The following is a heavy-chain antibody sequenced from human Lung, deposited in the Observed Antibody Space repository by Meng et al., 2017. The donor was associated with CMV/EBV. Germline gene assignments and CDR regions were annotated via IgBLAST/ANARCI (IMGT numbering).Heavy chain of an antibody. CDR1: GYTFTNNY. J-gene: IGHJ4*02. CDR3: ARGGWACMLGAWVDY. D-gene: IGHD3-10*02. Sequence: ASXXVSXKASGYTFTNNYIHWVRQAPGQGLQWMGRIRPNSGATTYAQTFQGRVTMTSDTSASTAYMELSRLTFVDAAIYFCARGGWACMLGAWVDYWGQGTLVTVSS. CDR2: IRPNSGAT. V-gene: IGHV1-2*02.